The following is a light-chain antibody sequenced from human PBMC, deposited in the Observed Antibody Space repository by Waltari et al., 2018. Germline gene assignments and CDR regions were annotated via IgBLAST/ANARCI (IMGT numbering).Light chain of an antibody. CDR1: SADVGGYNY. J-gene: IGLJ1*01. V-gene: IGLV2-14*01. CDR2: EVS. CDR3: SSKTSASGV. Sequence: QSALTQPASVSGSPGQSITISCTGTSADVGGYNYVSWYQQYPGKAPQLMIYEVSFRPSGIPNRFSGSKSGNTATLTISGLQAEDEADYYCSSKTSASGVFGTGTTVTVL.